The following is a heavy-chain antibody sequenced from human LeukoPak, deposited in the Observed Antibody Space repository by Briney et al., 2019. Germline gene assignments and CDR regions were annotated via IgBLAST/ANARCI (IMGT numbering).Heavy chain of an antibody. J-gene: IGHJ4*02. Sequence: GGSLRLSCAAPGFTFSSYAMNWVRQAPGKGLEWVSTVSGSGTITYYAGSVKGRFTISRDNPKNTLYLQMNSLRAEDTAVYYCAKTRPLDSSSWSHGDYWGQGTLVTVSS. D-gene: IGHD6-13*01. CDR2: VSGSGTIT. V-gene: IGHV3-23*01. CDR3: AKTRPLDSSSWSHGDY. CDR1: GFTFSSYA.